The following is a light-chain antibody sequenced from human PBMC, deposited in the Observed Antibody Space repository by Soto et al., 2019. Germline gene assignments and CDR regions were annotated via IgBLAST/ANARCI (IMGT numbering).Light chain of an antibody. V-gene: IGKV1-27*01. Sequence: DIQVTQSPSSLSASVGDRVTITCWASQDISNYLAWYQQKPGKVPELLIYAASALVSGVPSRFSGSGWRTDFTLTISRLQPEDAATYYCQKYDNAPLTFGGGTKVEIK. CDR1: QDISNY. CDR3: QKYDNAPLT. J-gene: IGKJ4*01. CDR2: AAS.